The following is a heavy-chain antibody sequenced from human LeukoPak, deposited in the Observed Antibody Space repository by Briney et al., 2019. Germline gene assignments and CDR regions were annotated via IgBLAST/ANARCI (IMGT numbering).Heavy chain of an antibody. Sequence: GSLRLSCAASGFTFSSYWTSWVRQAPGKGLEWVANIKQDGSEKYYVDSVKGRFTISRDNAKNSLYLQMNSLRAEDTAVYYCARDPSAVVPAALFDYWGQGTLVTVSS. V-gene: IGHV3-7*01. J-gene: IGHJ4*02. CDR3: ARDPSAVVPAALFDY. D-gene: IGHD2-2*01. CDR2: IKQDGSEK. CDR1: GFTFSSYW.